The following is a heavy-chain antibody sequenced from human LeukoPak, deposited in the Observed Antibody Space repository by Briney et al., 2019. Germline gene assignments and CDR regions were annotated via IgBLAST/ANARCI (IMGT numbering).Heavy chain of an antibody. Sequence: PGGSLRLSCAASGFTFSDHYMDWVRQAPGKGLAWVGRTRKKANSYSTEYAASVKGRFTVSRDDSKNSLYLQMNSLKTEDTAMYYCIRVSSIWSYDFWGRGTLVTVSS. J-gene: IGHJ4*02. CDR3: IRVSSIWSYDF. D-gene: IGHD3-10*01. CDR1: GFTFSDHY. CDR2: TRKKANSYST. V-gene: IGHV3-72*01.